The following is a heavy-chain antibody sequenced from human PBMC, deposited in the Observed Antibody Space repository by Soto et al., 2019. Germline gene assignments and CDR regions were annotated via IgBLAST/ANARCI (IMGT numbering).Heavy chain of an antibody. V-gene: IGHV1-69*02. CDR2: VKHIVSMS. CDR3: ASSYGSGYLAFDY. Sequence: QVQLVQSGAEVKRPGSSVKVSCKASGDTFNCYSINWVRQAPGLGHGWMGRVKHIVSMSNYAQNFQGRVTMTADKCTSTAYMELSSLRSEDTAIYYCASSYGSGYLAFDYWGQGDLVTVSS. CDR1: GDTFNCYS. J-gene: IGHJ4*02. D-gene: IGHD3-10*01.